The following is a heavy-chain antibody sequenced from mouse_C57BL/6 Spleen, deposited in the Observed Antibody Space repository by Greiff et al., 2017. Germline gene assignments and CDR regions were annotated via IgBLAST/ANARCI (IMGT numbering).Heavy chain of an antibody. V-gene: IGHV1-64*01. CDR1: GYTFTSYW. D-gene: IGHD1-1*01. J-gene: IGHJ2*01. CDR3: ARWEVSTTVVATGY. Sequence: QVQLQQPGAELVKPGASVKLSCKASGYTFTSYWMHWVKQRPGQGLEWIGMIHPNSGSTNYNEKFKSKATLTVDKSSSTAYMQLSSLTSEDSAVYYCARWEVSTTVVATGYWGQGTTLTVSS. CDR2: IHPNSGST.